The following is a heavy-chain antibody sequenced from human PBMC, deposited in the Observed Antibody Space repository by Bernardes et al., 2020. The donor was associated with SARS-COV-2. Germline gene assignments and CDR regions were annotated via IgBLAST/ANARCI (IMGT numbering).Heavy chain of an antibody. D-gene: IGHD5-12*01. J-gene: IGHJ4*02. CDR1: GFTFTNSW. CDR2: INSDGRTT. Sequence: GGSLRLSCAASGFTFTNSWMHWVRQAPGKGLVWVSRINSDGRTTSYADSVKGRFTISRDNAKNTLYLQMNSLGAEDTAVYSCARRVSGDGYYYFDYWGQGTLVTVSS. V-gene: IGHV3-74*01. CDR3: ARRVSGDGYYYFDY.